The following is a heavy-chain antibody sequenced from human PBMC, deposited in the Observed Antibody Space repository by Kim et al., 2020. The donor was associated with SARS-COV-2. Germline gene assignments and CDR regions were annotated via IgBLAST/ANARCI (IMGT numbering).Heavy chain of an antibody. CDR2: NT. CDR3: ARVGDLILDY. J-gene: IGHJ4*02. V-gene: IGHV1-3*01. Sequence: NTKYSQKFQGRVTITRDTSASTAYMELSSLRSEDTAVYYCARVGDLILDYWGQGTLVTVSS. D-gene: IGHD3-10*01.